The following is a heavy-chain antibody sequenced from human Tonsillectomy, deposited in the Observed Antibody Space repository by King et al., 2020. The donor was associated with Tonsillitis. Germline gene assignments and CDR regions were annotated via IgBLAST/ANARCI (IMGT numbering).Heavy chain of an antibody. Sequence: VQLVESGGGVVQPGRSLRLSCAASGFTFSNYDMHWVRQAPGKGLEWVAVISYDGSNKYYAESVKGRFTISRDNSKNTLFLQMNSLRVEDTAVYYCTRGDYFSGGSCHNYGMNVWGQGTTVTVSS. D-gene: IGHD2-15*01. V-gene: IGHV3-33*05. J-gene: IGHJ6*02. CDR2: ISYDGSNK. CDR1: GFTFSNYD. CDR3: TRGDYFSGGSCHNYGMNV.